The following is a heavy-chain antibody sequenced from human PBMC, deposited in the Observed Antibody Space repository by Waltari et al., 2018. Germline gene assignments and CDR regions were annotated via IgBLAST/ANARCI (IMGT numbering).Heavy chain of an antibody. CDR3: AKSRGFEY. D-gene: IGHD3-10*01. J-gene: IGHJ4*02. CDR1: FGRCW. CDR2: INYDGRQK. Sequence: FGRCWMSWVRQTPGKGLEWVANINYDGRQKYYVDSVKGRFAISRDNARNSVYLQMNSLRVEDTAVYYCAKSRGFEYWGQGALITVSS. V-gene: IGHV3-7*01.